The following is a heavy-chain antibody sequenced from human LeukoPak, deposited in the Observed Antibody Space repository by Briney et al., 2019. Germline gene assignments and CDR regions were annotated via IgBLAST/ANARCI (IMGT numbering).Heavy chain of an antibody. CDR2: IYYSGST. D-gene: IGHD5-18*01. CDR3: ARDRRVTLFDY. Sequence: SETLSLTCTVSGGSISSSSYYWGWIRQPPGKGLEWIGSIYYSGSTYYNPSLKSRVTISVDTSKNQFSLKPSSVTAADTAVYYCARDRRVTLFDYWGQGTLVTVSS. CDR1: GGSISSSSYY. V-gene: IGHV4-39*07. J-gene: IGHJ4*02.